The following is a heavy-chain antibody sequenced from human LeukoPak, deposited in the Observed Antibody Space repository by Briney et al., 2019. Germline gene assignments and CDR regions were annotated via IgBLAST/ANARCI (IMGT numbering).Heavy chain of an antibody. Sequence: PGGSLRLSCAASRFTFIHCSITCVRQTPGKGLQCVSSYTDKVKGRFTISRDNAKNSLFVRMNSLRVEDTAVSRSRKRELPHLAGDHYFDFWGQGTLVPVSS. J-gene: IGHJ4*02. CDR1: RFTFIHCS. V-gene: IGHV3-69-1*01. D-gene: IGHD1-7*01. CDR3: RKRELPHLAGDHYFDF.